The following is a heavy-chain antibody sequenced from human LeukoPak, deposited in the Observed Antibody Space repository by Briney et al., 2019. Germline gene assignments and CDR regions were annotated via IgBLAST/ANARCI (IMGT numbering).Heavy chain of an antibody. D-gene: IGHD5-18*01. CDR2: MNPNRGDT. V-gene: IGHV1-8*01. J-gene: IGHJ2*01. Sequence: ASVKVSCKAPGYTFTSHDIHWVRQATGQGLEWMGRMNPNRGDTDYAQKFQGRVTMTRDTSISTAYMELSSLRSEDTALYYCARHVSDQQLWSLDWYFDLWGRGTLVTVSS. CDR3: ARHVSDQQLWSLDWYFDL. CDR1: GYTFTSHD.